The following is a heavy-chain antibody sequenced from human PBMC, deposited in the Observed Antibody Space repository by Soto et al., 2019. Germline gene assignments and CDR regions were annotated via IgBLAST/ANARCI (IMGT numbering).Heavy chain of an antibody. V-gene: IGHV4-34*01. CDR3: ARESHDILTGPPWVWYFDL. D-gene: IGHD3-9*01. Sequence: QVQLQQWGAGPLRPLETLSLTCGVSGGSFSGYYLAWIHQSPGKGLEWIGEINDRGSINYNPSLKSGVSMSVDTSKNHYSLNRRSVTAADTAVYYCARESHDILTGPPWVWYFDLWGRGTLVTVSS. CDR2: INDRGSI. J-gene: IGHJ2*01. CDR1: GGSFSGYY.